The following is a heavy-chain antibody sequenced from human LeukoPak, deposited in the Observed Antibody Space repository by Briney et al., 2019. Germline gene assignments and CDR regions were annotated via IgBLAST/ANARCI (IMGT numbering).Heavy chain of an antibody. J-gene: IGHJ4*02. V-gene: IGHV4-39*01. D-gene: IGHD6-13*01. CDR3: ATEGAAAAGLDY. Sequence: SETLSLTCTVSGGSISSSIYYWGWIRQPPGKGLEWIGSIYYSGSTYYNPSLKSRVTISVDTSKNQFSLKLSSVTAADTAVYYCATEGAAAAGLDYWGQGTLVTVSS. CDR2: IYYSGST. CDR1: GGSISSSIYY.